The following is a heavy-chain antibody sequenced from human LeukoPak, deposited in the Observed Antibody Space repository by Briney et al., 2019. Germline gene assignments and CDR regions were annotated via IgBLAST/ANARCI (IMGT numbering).Heavy chain of an antibody. J-gene: IGHJ3*02. D-gene: IGHD3-10*01. CDR3: ARDGSGAIQYPVAFDI. CDR2: IGAYNGNT. CDR1: GYTFTSYG. Sequence: ASVKVSCKASGYTFTSYGISWVRQAPGQGLEWMGWIGAYNGNTNYAQKLQGRVTMTTDTSTSTAYMELRSLRSDDTAVYYCARDGSGAIQYPVAFDIWGQGTMVTVSS. V-gene: IGHV1-18*01.